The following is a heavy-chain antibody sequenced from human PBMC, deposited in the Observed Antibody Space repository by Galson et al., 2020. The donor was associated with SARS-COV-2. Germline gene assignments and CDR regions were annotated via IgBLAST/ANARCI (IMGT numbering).Heavy chain of an antibody. Sequence: SETLSLTCTVAGASISSDNYFWCWIRQPPGKGLEWIGNLHYSGSTYYNPSLKSRVTISVDASKNQFSLKLNSVTAADTAVYYCARRLYYESTTYYGPHFDDWGQGTLVTVSS. D-gene: IGHD3-22*01. J-gene: IGHJ4*02. V-gene: IGHV4-39*01. CDR1: GASISSDNYF. CDR2: LHYSGST. CDR3: ARRLYYESTTYYGPHFDD.